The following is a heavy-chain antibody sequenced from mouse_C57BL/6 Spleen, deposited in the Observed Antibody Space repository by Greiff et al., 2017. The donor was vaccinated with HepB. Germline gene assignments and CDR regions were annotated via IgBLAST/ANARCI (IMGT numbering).Heavy chain of an antibody. CDR3: ARSEIYYGNYLRVPFDY. J-gene: IGHJ2*01. CDR2: IDPSDSET. CDR1: GYTFTSYW. Sequence: QVQLQQPGAELVRPGSSVKLSCKASGYTFTSYWMHWVKQRPIQGLEWIGNIDPSDSETHYNQKFKDKATLTVDKSSSTAYMQLSSLTSEDSAVYYCARSEIYYGNYLRVPFDYWGQGTTLTVSS. D-gene: IGHD2-1*01. V-gene: IGHV1-52*01.